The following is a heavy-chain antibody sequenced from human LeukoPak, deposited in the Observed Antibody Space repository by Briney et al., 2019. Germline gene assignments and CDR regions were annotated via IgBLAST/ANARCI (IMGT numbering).Heavy chain of an antibody. CDR3: ATVAVIRGVTYFDY. CDR1: GGSIRSYY. D-gene: IGHD3-10*01. J-gene: IGHJ4*02. CDR2: LFYSGST. V-gene: IGHV4-59*01. Sequence: SETLSLTCTVSGGSIRSYYWSWIRQPPGTGLEWIAYLFYSGSTDYNPSLESRVTISVDTSKNQFSLKLKSVTAADTAVYYCATVAVIRGVTYFDYWGQGTLVTVSS.